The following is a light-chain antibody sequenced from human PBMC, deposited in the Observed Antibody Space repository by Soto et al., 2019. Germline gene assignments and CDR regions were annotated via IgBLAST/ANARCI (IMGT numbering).Light chain of an antibody. V-gene: IGKV1-5*01. J-gene: IGKJ5*01. Sequence: RLTQSPSSLSASVGDTVTISCRASQDISTYLAWYQHKPGKAPTLLIFGASSLHNGVPPRFAGSGSESAFTLTISRLQPDDFATYYCQHYTLYSAPFGQGTRV. CDR2: GAS. CDR1: QDISTY. CDR3: QHYTLYSAP.